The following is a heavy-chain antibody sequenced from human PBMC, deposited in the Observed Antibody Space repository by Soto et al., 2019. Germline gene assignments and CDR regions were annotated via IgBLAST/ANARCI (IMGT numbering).Heavy chain of an antibody. J-gene: IGHJ4*02. CDR2: VDSAGSGT. Sequence: VPLVESGGGSVQPGGSLRLSCVASGITFSGFWMHWVRQVPGKGLEWVARVDSAGSGTSYADSVKGRYTDARDNAKNTLSLQMDSLRVEDTAVYYCDTVFEHCGQGIQVTVSS. CDR3: DTVFEH. V-gene: IGHV3-74*01. CDR1: GITFSGFW.